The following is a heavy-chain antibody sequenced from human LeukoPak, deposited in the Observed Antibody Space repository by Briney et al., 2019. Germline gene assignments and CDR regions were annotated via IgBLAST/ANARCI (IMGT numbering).Heavy chain of an antibody. CDR1: GGSISSYY. V-gene: IGHV4-59*01. CDR2: IYYSGST. CDR3: ARVFPSYCSSTSCYTSYYYYYYYMDV. Sequence: PSENLSLNCTVSGGSISSYYWSWLRQPPGKGLEWIGYIYYSGSTNYNPSLKSRVTISVETSKNQFSLKLSSVTAADTAVYYCARVFPSYCSSTSCYTSYYYYYYYMDVWGKGTTVTASS. D-gene: IGHD2-2*02. J-gene: IGHJ6*03.